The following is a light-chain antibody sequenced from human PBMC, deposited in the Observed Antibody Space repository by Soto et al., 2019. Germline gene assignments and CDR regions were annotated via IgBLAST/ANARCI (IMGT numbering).Light chain of an antibody. J-gene: IGLJ2*01. CDR3: AAWDHSLNAVV. V-gene: IGLV1-44*01. CDR2: SNN. Sequence: QSVLTQPPSASGTPGQRVTISCSGRSSNIGRNTVNWYQQLPGTAPKVLIYSNNQRPSGVPDRLSGSKSGTSASLAISGLQPEDEADYYCAAWDHSLNAVVFGGGTKVTVL. CDR1: SSNIGRNT.